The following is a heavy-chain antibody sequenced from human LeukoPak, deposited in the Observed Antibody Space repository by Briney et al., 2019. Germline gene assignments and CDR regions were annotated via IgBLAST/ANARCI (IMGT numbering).Heavy chain of an antibody. CDR1: GFTFSTYW. CDR3: ARVTSSSRVGAFDI. Sequence: GGFLRLSCAVSGFTFSTYWMHWVRQAPGKGLVWVSRINSDGSSTIYAESVKGRFTISRDNAKNTLYLQMNSLRAEDTAVYYCARVTSSSRVGAFDIWGQGTMVTVSS. J-gene: IGHJ3*02. D-gene: IGHD6-13*01. V-gene: IGHV3-74*01. CDR2: INSDGSST.